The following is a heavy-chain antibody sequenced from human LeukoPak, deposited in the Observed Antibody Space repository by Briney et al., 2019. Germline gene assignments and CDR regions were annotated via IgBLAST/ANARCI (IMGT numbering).Heavy chain of an antibody. Sequence: ASVKVSCKASGYTFTSYGISWVRQAPGQGLEWMGWISAYNGNTNYAQKLQGRVTMTTDTSTSTAYMELRSLRSDDTAVYYCARDPLHSGYDENDYWGQGTLVTVSS. J-gene: IGHJ4*02. CDR3: ARDPLHSGYDENDY. CDR1: GYTFTSYG. D-gene: IGHD5-12*01. CDR2: ISAYNGNT. V-gene: IGHV1-18*01.